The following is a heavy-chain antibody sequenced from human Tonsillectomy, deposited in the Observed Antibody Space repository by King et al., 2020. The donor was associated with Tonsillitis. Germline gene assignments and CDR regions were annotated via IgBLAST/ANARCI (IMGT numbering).Heavy chain of an antibody. CDR1: GGSVSSGSYY. CDR2: IYYTGNT. D-gene: IGHD1-1*01. Sequence: QLQESGPGLAKPSETLSLICTVSGGSVSSGSYYWSWIRQPPGKGLEWIGYIYYTGNTNYNPSLKSRVTISVDTSKNQFSLKLSSVTAADKAVYYCARAEPTGTTYFDYWGQGTLVTVSS. CDR3: ARAEPTGTTYFDY. V-gene: IGHV4-61*01. J-gene: IGHJ4*02.